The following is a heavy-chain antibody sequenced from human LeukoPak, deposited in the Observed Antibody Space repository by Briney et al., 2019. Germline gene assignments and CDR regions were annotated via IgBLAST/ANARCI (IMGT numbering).Heavy chain of an antibody. CDR3: ARDLDGYVDY. Sequence: PGGSLRLSCAASGFTFSSYEMNWVRQAPGKGLEWVSYISSSGSTIYYADSVKGRFTISRDNAKNSLYLQMNSLRAEDTAVYHCARDLDGYVDYWGQGTLVTVSS. CDR1: GFTFSSYE. V-gene: IGHV3-48*03. J-gene: IGHJ4*02. D-gene: IGHD5-24*01. CDR2: ISSSGSTI.